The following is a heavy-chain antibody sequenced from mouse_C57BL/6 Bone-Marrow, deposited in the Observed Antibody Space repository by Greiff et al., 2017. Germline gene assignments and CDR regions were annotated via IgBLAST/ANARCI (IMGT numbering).Heavy chain of an antibody. CDR2: IWSGGST. D-gene: IGHD2-4*01. CDR3: ARNRGLRRRKNAMDY. CDR1: GFSLTSYG. V-gene: IGHV2-2*01. J-gene: IGHJ4*01. Sequence: QVQLQQSGPGLVPPSPSLSITCTVSGFSLTSYGVHWVRHSPGKGLEWLGVIWSGGSTDYTAAFISRLSLSKDNSKSQVFFKMNRLQADDTAIYYCARNRGLRRRKNAMDYWGQGTSVTVSS.